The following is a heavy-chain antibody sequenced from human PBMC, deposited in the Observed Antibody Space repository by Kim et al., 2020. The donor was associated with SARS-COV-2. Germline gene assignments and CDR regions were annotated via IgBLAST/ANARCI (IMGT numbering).Heavy chain of an antibody. CDR2: ISSSGSTI. J-gene: IGHJ3*02. Sequence: GGSLRLSCAASGFTFSDYYMSWIRQAPGKVLEWVSYISSSGSTIYYADSVKGRFTISRDNAKNSLYLQMNSLRAEDTAVYYCASSLVPAGAFDIWGQGTMVTVSS. V-gene: IGHV3-11*01. D-gene: IGHD2-2*01. CDR3: ASSLVPAGAFDI. CDR1: GFTFSDYY.